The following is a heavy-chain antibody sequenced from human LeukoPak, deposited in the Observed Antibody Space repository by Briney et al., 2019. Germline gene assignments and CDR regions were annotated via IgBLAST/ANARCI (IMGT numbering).Heavy chain of an antibody. CDR1: GFTFGDYA. J-gene: IGHJ3*02. V-gene: IGHV3-49*04. CDR2: IRSKAYGGTT. Sequence: PGGSLRLSCTASGFTFGDYAMSWVRQAPGKGLEWVGFIRSKAYGGTTEYAASVKGRFTITRDDSKSIAYLQMNSLKTEDTAVYYCTRFSDYFPNDAFDIWGQGTMVTVSS. CDR3: TRFSDYFPNDAFDI. D-gene: IGHD3-22*01.